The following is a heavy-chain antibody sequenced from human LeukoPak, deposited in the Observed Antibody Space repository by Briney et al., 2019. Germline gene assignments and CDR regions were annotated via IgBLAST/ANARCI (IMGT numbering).Heavy chain of an antibody. J-gene: IGHJ3*02. V-gene: IGHV4-59*08. D-gene: IGHD6-19*01. CDR3: ARHFSSGWYLLRGDAFDI. Sequence: SETLSLTCTVSGGSISSYYWSWIRQPPGKGLEWIGYIYYSGSTNYNPSLKSRVAISVDTSKNQFSLKLSSVTAADTAVYYCARHFSSGWYLLRGDAFDIWGQGTMVTASS. CDR2: IYYSGST. CDR1: GGSISSYY.